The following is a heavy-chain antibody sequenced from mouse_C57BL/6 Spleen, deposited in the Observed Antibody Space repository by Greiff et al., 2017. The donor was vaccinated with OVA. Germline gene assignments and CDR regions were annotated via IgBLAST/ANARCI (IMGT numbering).Heavy chain of an antibody. CDR2: ISSGSSTI. Sequence: EVQLVESGGGLVKPGGSLKLSCEASGFTFSDYRMHWVRQAPEKGLEWVAYISSGSSTINYTDTVKGRFTFTRDNAKNTLFLQMTSLRYEDTAMYYCAGAYYYYGGSYCWYFDDWGTGTTVTVSS. CDR1: GFTFSDYR. V-gene: IGHV5-17*01. J-gene: IGHJ1*03. CDR3: AGAYYYYGGSYCWYFDD. D-gene: IGHD1-1*01.